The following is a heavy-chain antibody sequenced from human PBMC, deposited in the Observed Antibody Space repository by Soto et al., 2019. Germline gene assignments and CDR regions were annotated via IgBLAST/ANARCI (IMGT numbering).Heavy chain of an antibody. CDR1: GFTFSSYA. V-gene: IGHV1-69*01. CDR3: ARSLLREVPPDY. D-gene: IGHD3-22*01. CDR2: IIPIFGTA. J-gene: IGHJ4*02. Sequence: QVQLVESGGGVVQPGRSLRLSCAASGFTFSSYAISWVRQAPGQGLEWMGGIIPIFGTANYAQKFQGRVTITADESTSTAYMEMSSLRSEDTAVYYCARSLLREVPPDYWGQGTLVTVSS.